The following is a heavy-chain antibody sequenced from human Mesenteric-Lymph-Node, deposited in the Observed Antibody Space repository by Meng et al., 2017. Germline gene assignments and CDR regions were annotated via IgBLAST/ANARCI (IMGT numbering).Heavy chain of an antibody. V-gene: IGHV3-23*01. J-gene: IGHJ6*02. D-gene: IGHD3-10*01. CDR1: GFTFSNYG. CDR2: ISGSGDTI. Sequence: GESLKISCAASGFTFSNYGMSWVRQAPGKGLEWVSVISGSGDTIYYADSVKGRFTISRDNSKNTVYLQMNSLRAEDTAVYHCTKGITLVRSGMDVWGQGTTVTVSS. CDR3: TKGITLVRSGMDV.